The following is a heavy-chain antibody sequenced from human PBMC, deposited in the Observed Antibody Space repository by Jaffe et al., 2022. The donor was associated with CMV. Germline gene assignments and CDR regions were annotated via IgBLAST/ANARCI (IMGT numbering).Heavy chain of an antibody. CDR2: IYHSGST. D-gene: IGHD3-22*01. Sequence: QVQLQESGPGLVKPSGTLSLTCAVSGGSISSSNWWSWVRQPPGKGLEWIGEIYHSGSTNYNPSLKSRVTISVDKSKNQFSLKLSSVTAADTAVYYCARVLRGVYYYDKGVDNWFDPWGQGTLVTVSS. CDR1: GGSISSSNW. V-gene: IGHV4-4*02. J-gene: IGHJ5*02. CDR3: ARVLRGVYYYDKGVDNWFDP.